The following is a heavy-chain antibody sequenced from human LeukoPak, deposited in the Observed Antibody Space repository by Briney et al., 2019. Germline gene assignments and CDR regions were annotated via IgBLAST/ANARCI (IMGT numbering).Heavy chain of an antibody. CDR1: GFSVSNNY. D-gene: IGHD2-2*02. J-gene: IGHJ5*02. Sequence: GGSLRLSCVTSGFSVSNNYMSWVRQAPGKGLEWVSYISSSSSTIYYADSVKGRFTISRDNAKNSLYLQMNSLRAEDTAVYYCARGRPHWCSSTSCYTNWFDPWGQGTLVTVSS. CDR2: ISSSSSTI. CDR3: ARGRPHWCSSTSCYTNWFDP. V-gene: IGHV3-48*01.